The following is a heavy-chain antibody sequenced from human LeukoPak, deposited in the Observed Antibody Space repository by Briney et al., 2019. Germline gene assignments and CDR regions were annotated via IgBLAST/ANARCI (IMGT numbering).Heavy chain of an antibody. J-gene: IGHJ6*02. CDR2: ISSSSSTI. CDR3: ARDYDFWSGSYGMDV. V-gene: IGHV3-48*02. Sequence: GGSLRLSCAASGFTFSSYSMNWVRQAPVKGLEWVSYISSSSSTIYYADSVKGRFTISRDNAKNSLYLQMNSLRDEDTAVYYCARDYDFWSGSYGMDVWGQGTTVTVSS. CDR1: GFTFSSYS. D-gene: IGHD3-3*01.